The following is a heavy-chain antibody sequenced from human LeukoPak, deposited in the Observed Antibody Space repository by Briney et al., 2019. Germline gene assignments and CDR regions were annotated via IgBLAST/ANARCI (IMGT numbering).Heavy chain of an antibody. CDR1: GFTFSSYG. V-gene: IGHV3-30*03. J-gene: IGHJ4*02. D-gene: IGHD4-17*01. CDR3: ARGEDYRDYFDY. CDR2: ISYDGSNK. Sequence: PGGSLRLSCAASGFTFSSYGMHWVRQAPGKGLEWVAVISYDGSNKYYADSVKGRFTISRDNSKNTLFLQMNGLRAEDTAVYYCARGEDYRDYFDYWGQGTLVTVSS.